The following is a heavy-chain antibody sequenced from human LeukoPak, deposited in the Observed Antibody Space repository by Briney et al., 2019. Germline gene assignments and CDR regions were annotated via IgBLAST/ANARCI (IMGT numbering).Heavy chain of an antibody. J-gene: IGHJ4*02. CDR2: IRYDGSNK. CDR3: ARAGHYYGSGRNLDY. CDR1: GFTFSSYG. Sequence: SGGSLRLSCAASGFTFSSYGMHWVRQAPGKGLEWVAFIRYDGSNKYYADSVKGRFTISRDNAKNSLYLQMNSLRAEDTAVYYCARAGHYYGSGRNLDYWGQGTLVTVSS. D-gene: IGHD3-10*01. V-gene: IGHV3-30*02.